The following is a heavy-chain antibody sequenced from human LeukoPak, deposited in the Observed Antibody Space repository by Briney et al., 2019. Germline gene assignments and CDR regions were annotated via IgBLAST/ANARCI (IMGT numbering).Heavy chain of an antibody. J-gene: IGHJ4*02. CDR1: GGSFSGYY. V-gene: IGHV4-34*01. D-gene: IGHD6-19*01. Sequence: SETLSLTCAVYGGSFSGYYWSWIRQPPGKGLERIGEINHSGSTNYNPSLKSRVTISVDTSKNQFSLKLSSVTAADTAVYYCAINGYSSGWYGGNYWGQGTLVTVSS. CDR2: INHSGST. CDR3: AINGYSSGWYGGNY.